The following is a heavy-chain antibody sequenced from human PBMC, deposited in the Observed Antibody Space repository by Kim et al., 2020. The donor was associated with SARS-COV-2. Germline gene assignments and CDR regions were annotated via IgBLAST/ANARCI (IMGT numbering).Heavy chain of an antibody. CDR3: ARAPLTIFRVVIQNFDY. CDR2: SYYSGST. Sequence: SETLSLTCTVSGCSISSGGYYWSWIRQHPGKGLEWIGYSYYSGSTSYNPSLKSRVTISVDTSTNKFSLKLSSVTAADTAVYYCARAPLTIFRVVIQNFDYWGQGTLVPVSS. V-gene: IGHV4-31*03. J-gene: IGHJ4*02. CDR1: GCSISSGGYY. D-gene: IGHD3-3*01.